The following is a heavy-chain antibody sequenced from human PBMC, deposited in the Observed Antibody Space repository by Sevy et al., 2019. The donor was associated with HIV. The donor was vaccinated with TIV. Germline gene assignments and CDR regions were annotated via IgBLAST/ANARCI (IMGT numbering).Heavy chain of an antibody. J-gene: IGHJ4*02. CDR3: AKASYGINYFDY. D-gene: IGHD3-16*01. CDR2: ISGSGGST. V-gene: IGHV3-23*01. Sequence: GGSLRLSCAASGFTFSSYAVSWVRQAPGKGLEWVSAISGSGGSTYYADSVKGRFTISRDNSKNTLYLQMNSLRAEDTAVYYCAKASYGINYFDYWGQGTLVTVSS. CDR1: GFTFSSYA.